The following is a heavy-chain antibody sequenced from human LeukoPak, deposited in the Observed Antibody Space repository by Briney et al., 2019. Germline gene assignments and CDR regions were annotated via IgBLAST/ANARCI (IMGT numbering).Heavy chain of an antibody. CDR1: GFTFSNYA. J-gene: IGHJ4*02. Sequence: PGGSLRLSCAASGFTFSNYAMTWVRQAPGKGLEWVSVISGSGSNTDYADSVKGRFTISRDNAKNTLYLQMNSLRAEDTAVYYCAREKYSSSFIDYWGQGTLVTVSS. CDR3: AREKYSSSFIDY. CDR2: ISGSGSNT. D-gene: IGHD6-13*01. V-gene: IGHV3-23*01.